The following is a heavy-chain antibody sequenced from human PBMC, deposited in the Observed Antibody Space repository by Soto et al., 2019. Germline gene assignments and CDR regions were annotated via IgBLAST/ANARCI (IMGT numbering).Heavy chain of an antibody. CDR1: GGSISRSNW. D-gene: IGHD3-9*01. Sequence: QVRLQESGPGLVKPSGTLSLTCAVSGGSISRSNWWSWVRQPPGKGLEWIGEIYHSGSTNYNPSLRSRVSISVHKSKNQFSLNLSSLTAADTAVYYCARSITFDWLFFDNWGQGTLVTVSS. CDR3: ARSITFDWLFFDN. J-gene: IGHJ4*02. CDR2: IYHSGST. V-gene: IGHV4-4*02.